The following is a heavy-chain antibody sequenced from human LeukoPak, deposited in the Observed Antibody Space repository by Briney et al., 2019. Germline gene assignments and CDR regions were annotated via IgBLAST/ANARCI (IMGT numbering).Heavy chain of an antibody. V-gene: IGHV1-18*01. D-gene: IGHD4-17*01. CDR2: ISAYKGNT. Sequence: GASVKVSCKASGYTFTSYGISWVRQAPGQGLEWMGWISAYKGNTNYAQKLQGRVTMTTDTSTSTAYMELRSLRSDDTAVYYCARTPYYGDYRFYYFDYWGQGTLVTVSS. J-gene: IGHJ4*02. CDR1: GYTFTSYG. CDR3: ARTPYYGDYRFYYFDY.